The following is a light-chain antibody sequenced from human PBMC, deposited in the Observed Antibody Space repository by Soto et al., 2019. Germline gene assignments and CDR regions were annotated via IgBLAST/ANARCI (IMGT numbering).Light chain of an antibody. V-gene: IGKV1-6*01. CDR2: GTS. CDR3: LQDYTYPQT. Sequence: AIQMTQSPSSLSASVGDRVTITCRASQGIGTELGWYQQRPGKAPKLLIYGTSTVQDGVPSRFSGSGSDTDFTLTISSLQPEDFATYYCLQDYTYPQTFGQGTDVEIK. J-gene: IGKJ1*01. CDR1: QGIGTE.